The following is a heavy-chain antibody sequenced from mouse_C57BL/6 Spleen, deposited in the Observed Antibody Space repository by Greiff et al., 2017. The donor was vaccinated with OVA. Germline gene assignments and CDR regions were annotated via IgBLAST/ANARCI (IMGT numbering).Heavy chain of an antibody. D-gene: IGHD6-5*01. V-gene: IGHV3-6*01. CDR2: ISYDGSN. Sequence: VQLQQSGPGLVKPSQSLSLTCSVTGYSITSGYYWNWIRQFPGNKLEWMGYISYDGSNNYNPSLKNRISITRDTSKNQFFLKLNSVTTEDTATYYCARGPIYYAMDYWGQGTSVTVSS. CDR3: ARGPIYYAMDY. CDR1: GYSITSGYY. J-gene: IGHJ4*01.